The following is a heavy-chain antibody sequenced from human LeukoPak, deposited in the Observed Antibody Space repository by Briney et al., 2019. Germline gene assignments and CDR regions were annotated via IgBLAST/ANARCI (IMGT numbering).Heavy chain of an antibody. CDR3: ARSGDVYYYDSSGLWYFDL. Sequence: SVKVSCKASGGTFSSYAISWVRQAPGQGLEWMGRIIPILGIANYAQKFQGRVTITADKSTSTAYMELSSLGSEDTAVYYCARSGDVYYYDSSGLWYFDLWGRGTLVTVSS. CDR2: IIPILGIA. D-gene: IGHD3-22*01. CDR1: GGTFSSYA. V-gene: IGHV1-69*04. J-gene: IGHJ2*01.